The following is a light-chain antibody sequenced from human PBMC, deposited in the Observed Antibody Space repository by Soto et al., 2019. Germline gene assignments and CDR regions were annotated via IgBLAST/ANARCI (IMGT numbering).Light chain of an antibody. CDR2: RAS. CDR1: QSISDW. Sequence: DIQMTQSPSTLSASIGDRVTITCRASQSISDWLAWYQQKPGKAPKLLIYRASNLESGVPSRFSGSGSGTEFPLTISSLQPDDFPTYYCQQYNGYSRAFGQGTKVEIK. CDR3: QQYNGYSRA. V-gene: IGKV1-5*03. J-gene: IGKJ1*01.